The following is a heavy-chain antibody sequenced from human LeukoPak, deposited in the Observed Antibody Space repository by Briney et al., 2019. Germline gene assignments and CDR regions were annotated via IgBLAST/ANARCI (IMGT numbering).Heavy chain of an antibody. D-gene: IGHD5-12*01. J-gene: IGHJ6*03. CDR3: AGARGYWDYYYYMDV. CDR2: IYYSGST. V-gene: IGHV4-59*01. CDR1: GGSISSYY. Sequence: SETLSLTCTVSGGSISSYYWSWIRQPPGKGLEWIGYIYYSGSTNYNPSLKSRVTTSVDTSKNQFSLKLSSVTAADTAVYYCAGARGYWDYYYYMDVWGKGTTVTISS.